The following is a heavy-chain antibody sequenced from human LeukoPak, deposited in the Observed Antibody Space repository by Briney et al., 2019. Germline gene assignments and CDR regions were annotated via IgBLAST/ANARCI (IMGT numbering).Heavy chain of an antibody. D-gene: IGHD4-11*01. J-gene: IGHJ6*03. V-gene: IGHV3-21*01. CDR1: GFSFSHYA. CDR3: ARDYPYSYYMNV. CDR2: ITSSSDYI. Sequence: GGSLRLSCAGSGFSFSHYAINWVRQAPGKGLEWVSSITSSSDYIYYADSVKGRFTISRDNAKNLLYLQMNSLRAEDTALYYCARDYPYSYYMNVWGNGTTVTVSS.